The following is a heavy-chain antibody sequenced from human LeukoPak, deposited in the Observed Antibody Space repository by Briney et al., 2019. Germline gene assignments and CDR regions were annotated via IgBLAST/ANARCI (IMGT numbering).Heavy chain of an antibody. CDR3: ARDGIPTYAFDI. CDR1: GFTFSSYW. Sequence: GGPLRLSCSASGFTFSSYWMSWVRQAPGKGLEWMANINRDGSAQNYVDSVKGRFTVSRDNAKNSLFLEMNSLRAEDTALYFCARDGIPTYAFDIWGQGTMVTVSP. CDR2: INRDGSAQ. D-gene: IGHD1-26*01. V-gene: IGHV3-7*01. J-gene: IGHJ3*02.